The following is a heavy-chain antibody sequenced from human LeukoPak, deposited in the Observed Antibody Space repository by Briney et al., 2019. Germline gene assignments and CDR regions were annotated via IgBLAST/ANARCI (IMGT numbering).Heavy chain of an antibody. J-gene: IGHJ4*02. CDR3: AKRVPYSSSSVYFDY. Sequence: PGGSLRLSCAASGFTFNNYAMSWVRQAPGKGLEWVAAISDSGHDTYYADSVRGRFTISRDNSKNMLYLQMNSLRAEDAAIYYCAKRVPYSSSSVYFDYWGPGTLVTVSS. CDR2: ISDSGHDT. V-gene: IGHV3-23*01. D-gene: IGHD6-6*01. CDR1: GFTFNNYA.